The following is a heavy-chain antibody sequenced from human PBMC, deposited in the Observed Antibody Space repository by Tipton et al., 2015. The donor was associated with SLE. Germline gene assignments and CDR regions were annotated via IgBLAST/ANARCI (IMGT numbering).Heavy chain of an antibody. D-gene: IGHD6-13*01. J-gene: IGHJ4*02. CDR1: GGSFSGYY. CDR2: INHSGST. Sequence: LRLSCAVYGGSFSGYYWSWIRQPPGKGLEWIGEINHSGSTNYNPSLKSRVTISVDTSKNQFSLKLSSVTAADTAVYYCARRAAGTDYWGQGTLVTVSS. V-gene: IGHV4-34*01. CDR3: ARRAAGTDY.